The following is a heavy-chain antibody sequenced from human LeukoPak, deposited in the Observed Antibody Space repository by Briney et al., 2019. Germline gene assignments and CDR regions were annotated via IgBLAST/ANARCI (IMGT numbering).Heavy chain of an antibody. J-gene: IGHJ4*02. CDR3: VRAYDY. Sequence: SETLSLTFAVYGXSFSGSNWSWIRQPPGKGLEWIGEIYNSGSTIYNPSLKSRVTISVDTSKNQFSLNLISVTAADTAVYYCVRAYDYWGQGTLVTVSS. V-gene: IGHV4-34*01. CDR1: GXSFSGSN. CDR2: IYNSGST.